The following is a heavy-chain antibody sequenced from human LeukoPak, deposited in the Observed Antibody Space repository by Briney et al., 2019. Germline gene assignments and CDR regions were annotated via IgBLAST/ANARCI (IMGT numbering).Heavy chain of an antibody. CDR2: ISGSSGSA. CDR3: AKNYGPGSSREHYYGMDV. V-gene: IGHV3-23*01. Sequence: GSLRLSCAASGFTFSSYAMSWVRQAPGKGLEWVSSISGSSGSAYYADSVKGRFTISRDNSKNTLYLQMNSLRAEDTAVYYCAKNYGPGSSREHYYGMDVWGQGTTVTVSS. D-gene: IGHD3-10*01. J-gene: IGHJ6*02. CDR1: GFTFSSYA.